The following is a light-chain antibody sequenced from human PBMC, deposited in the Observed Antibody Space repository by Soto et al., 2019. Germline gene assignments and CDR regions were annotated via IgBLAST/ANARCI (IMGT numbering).Light chain of an antibody. J-gene: IGKJ1*01. CDR3: QQTLSFPPT. V-gene: IGKV1-12*01. Sequence: DIQMTQSPSSVSASVGDRVTITCRASQAIDSWLAWYQQKPGEAPKLLIFTGSLLHSGVPPRFSGSGSGTDFTLNITSLQPEDFATYYCQQTLSFPPTFGQGTKVDI. CDR1: QAIDSW. CDR2: TGS.